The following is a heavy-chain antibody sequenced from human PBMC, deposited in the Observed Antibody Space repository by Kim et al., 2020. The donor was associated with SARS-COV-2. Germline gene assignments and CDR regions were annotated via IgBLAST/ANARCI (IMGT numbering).Heavy chain of an antibody. CDR3: ARGKFFEY. V-gene: IGHV6-1*01. CDR2: TYYTSKLYN. J-gene: IGHJ4*02. Sequence: SQTLSLTCAVSGDSVSRYIWTWIRQSPSRGLEWLGRTYYTSKLYNDYAPSLKSRITIKPDTSKNQVSLQLNSVTPEDTAVYFCARGKFFEYWGQGTPVTV. CDR1: GDSVSRYI.